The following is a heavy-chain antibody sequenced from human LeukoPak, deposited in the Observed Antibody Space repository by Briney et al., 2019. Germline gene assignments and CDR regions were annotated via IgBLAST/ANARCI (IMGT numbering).Heavy chain of an antibody. J-gene: IGHJ6*02. D-gene: IGHD3-3*01. Sequence: GRSLRLSCAASGFTFSSYGMHWVRQAPGKGLEWVAVISYDGSKKYHADSVKGRFTISRDNSNKMQYLEMDSLRADDTAVYYCARGGDFWSGYKTHEYGLDVWGQGTTVTVSS. CDR3: ARGGDFWSGYKTHEYGLDV. CDR1: GFTFSSYG. V-gene: IGHV3-30*03. CDR2: ISYDGSKK.